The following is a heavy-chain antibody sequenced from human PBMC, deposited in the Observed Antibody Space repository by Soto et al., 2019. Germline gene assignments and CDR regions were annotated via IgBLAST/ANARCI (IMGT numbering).Heavy chain of an antibody. CDR3: ARVSMITFGGVIVDY. CDR1: GGSISSYY. Sequence: SETLSLTCTVSGGSISSYYWSWIQQPPGKGLEWIGYIYYSGSTNYNPSLKSRVTISVDTSKNQFSLKLSSVTAADTAVYYCARVSMITFGGVIVDYWGQGTLVTVSS. V-gene: IGHV4-59*01. J-gene: IGHJ4*02. CDR2: IYYSGST. D-gene: IGHD3-16*02.